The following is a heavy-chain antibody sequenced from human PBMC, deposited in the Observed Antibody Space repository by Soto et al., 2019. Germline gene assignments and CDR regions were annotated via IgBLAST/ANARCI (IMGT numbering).Heavy chain of an antibody. J-gene: IGHJ4*02. CDR3: AKGTGYSSSWLSRPDY. V-gene: IGHV3-23*01. CDR2: ISGSGGST. CDR1: GFTFSSYA. Sequence: EVQLLESGGGLVQPGGSLRLSCAASGFTFSSYAMSWVRQAPGKGLEWVSAISGSGGSTYSADSVKGRFTISRDNSKNTLYLQMNSLRAEDTAVYYCAKGTGYSSSWLSRPDYWGQGTMVTVSS. D-gene: IGHD6-13*01.